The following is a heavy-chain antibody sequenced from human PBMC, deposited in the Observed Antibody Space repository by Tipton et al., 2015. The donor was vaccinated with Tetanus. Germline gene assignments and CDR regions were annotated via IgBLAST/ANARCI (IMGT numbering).Heavy chain of an antibody. Sequence: TLSLTCTVSGGSMSTYYWSWIRQPPGKGLEWIGSIYYSGSSYYNPSLESRVTISLDTSKNRFPLKLTSVTAADAAVYYCARPSTTVTPRAFDVWGQGTMVTVSS. CDR2: IYYSGSS. V-gene: IGHV4-59*04. CDR3: ARPSTTVTPRAFDV. CDR1: GGSMSTYY. D-gene: IGHD4-17*01. J-gene: IGHJ3*01.